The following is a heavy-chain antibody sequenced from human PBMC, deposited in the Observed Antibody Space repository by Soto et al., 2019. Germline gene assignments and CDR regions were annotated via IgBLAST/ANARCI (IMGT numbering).Heavy chain of an antibody. V-gene: IGHV3-30*18. CDR3: AKDLTRIAAAGLFDY. CDR2: ISYDGSNK. D-gene: IGHD6-13*01. J-gene: IGHJ4*02. CDR1: GFTFRSYG. Sequence: HPGGSLRLSCAASGFTFRSYGIHWVRQAPGKGLEWVAVISYDGSNKYYADSVKGRFTISRDNSKNTLYLQMNSLRAEDTAVYYCAKDLTRIAAAGLFDYWGQGTLVTVSS.